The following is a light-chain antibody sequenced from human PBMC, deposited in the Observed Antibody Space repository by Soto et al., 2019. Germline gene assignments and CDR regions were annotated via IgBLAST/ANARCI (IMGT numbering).Light chain of an antibody. J-gene: IGKJ1*01. CDR2: DAS. CDR3: QQRSNWPVT. Sequence: EIVLTQSPGTLSLSPGERATLSCRASQSVSSYLAWYQQKPGHAPRLLIYDASTRATGISARFSGSGSGTDFTLNISSLEPEDFAMYYCQQRSNWPVTFGQGTKVEVK. CDR1: QSVSSY. V-gene: IGKV3-11*01.